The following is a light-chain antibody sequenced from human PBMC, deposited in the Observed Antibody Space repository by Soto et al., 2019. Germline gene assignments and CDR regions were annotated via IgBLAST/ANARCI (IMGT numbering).Light chain of an antibody. CDR3: SSYAGSNTPYV. V-gene: IGLV2-8*01. CDR2: EVN. J-gene: IGLJ1*01. Sequence: QSVLTQPPSASGSPGQSVTISCTGTSSDVGGYNYVSWYQHHPGNAPKLMIYEVNKRTSGVPDRFSGSKSGNTASLTVSGLQAEDEPDYYCSSYAGSNTPYVFGTGTKVTVL. CDR1: SSDVGGYNY.